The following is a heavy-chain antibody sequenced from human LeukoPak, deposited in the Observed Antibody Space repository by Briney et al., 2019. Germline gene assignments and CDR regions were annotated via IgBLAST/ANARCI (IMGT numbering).Heavy chain of an antibody. V-gene: IGHV3-23*01. D-gene: IGHD2-15*01. CDR2: ISGSGRSS. CDR3: ASGRGYYEY. Sequence: GGSLRLSCAATGLTFTTSAMTWVRQAPGKGLEWVSSISGSGRSSHHADSVKGRFTISRDNSKNTVYLHMNSLRADDTAIYYCASGRGYYEYWGQGTLVTVSS. J-gene: IGHJ4*02. CDR1: GLTFTTSA.